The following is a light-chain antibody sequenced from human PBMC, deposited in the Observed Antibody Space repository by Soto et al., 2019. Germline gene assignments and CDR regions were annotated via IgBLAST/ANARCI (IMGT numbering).Light chain of an antibody. Sequence: EIVFTQSPGTLSLSPGERATLSCRASQSVSSSYLAWYQQKPGQAPRLLIYGASSRETGIPDRFSGSGSGTEFTLTISRLEPEDFAVDDCQQYGSSTGTFGQGTKVDIK. J-gene: IGKJ1*01. CDR3: QQYGSSTGT. CDR2: GAS. V-gene: IGKV3-20*01. CDR1: QSVSSSY.